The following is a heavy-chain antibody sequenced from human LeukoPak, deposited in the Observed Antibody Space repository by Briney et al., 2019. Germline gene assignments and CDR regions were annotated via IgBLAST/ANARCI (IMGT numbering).Heavy chain of an antibody. V-gene: IGHV4-4*07. CDR2: IYTSGST. Sequence: PSETLSLTCTVSGGSISSYYRSWIRQPAGKGLEWIGRIYTSGSTYYNPSLKSRVTISVDTSKNQFSLKLSSVTAADTAVYYCARIERVMATIEPFIDYWGQGTLVTVSS. CDR1: GGSISSYY. CDR3: ARIERVMATIEPFIDY. D-gene: IGHD5-24*01. J-gene: IGHJ4*02.